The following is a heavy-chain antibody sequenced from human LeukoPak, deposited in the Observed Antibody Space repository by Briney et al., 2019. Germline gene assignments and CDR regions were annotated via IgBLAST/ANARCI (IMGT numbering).Heavy chain of an antibody. CDR2: ISGSGGST. D-gene: IGHD2-15*01. Sequence: GGPLRLSCAASGFTFSSYAMSWVRQAPGKGLEWVSAISGSGGSTYYADSVKGRFTISRDNSKNTLYLQMNSVRVEDTAVYYCAKERSQGLGAYDIWGQGTLVTVSS. CDR1: GFTFSSYA. J-gene: IGHJ3*02. CDR3: AKERSQGLGAYDI. V-gene: IGHV3-23*01.